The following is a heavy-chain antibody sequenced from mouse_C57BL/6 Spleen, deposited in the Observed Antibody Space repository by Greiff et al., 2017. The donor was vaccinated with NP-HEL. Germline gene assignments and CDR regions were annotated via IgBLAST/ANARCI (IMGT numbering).Heavy chain of an antibody. Sequence: EVQLVESEGGLVQPGSSMKLSCTASGFTFSDYYMAWVRQVPEKGLEWVANINYDGSSTYYLDALKSRFIISRDNAKNILYLQMSSLKSEDTATYYCARGILSGFDYWGQGTTLTVSS. V-gene: IGHV5-16*01. J-gene: IGHJ2*01. D-gene: IGHD1-1*02. CDR3: ARGILSGFDY. CDR2: INYDGSST. CDR1: GFTFSDYY.